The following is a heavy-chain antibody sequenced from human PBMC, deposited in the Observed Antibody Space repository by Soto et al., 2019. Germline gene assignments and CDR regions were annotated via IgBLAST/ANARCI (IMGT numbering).Heavy chain of an antibody. CDR1: GYKFTASW. V-gene: IGHV5-51*01. Sequence: VESLTISCMTSGYKFTASWIAWVRQLPGKGLEWVRVVYPCYSDTRYSPSFHGQVTISADKSTSTVYLQWNTLKTSDTAIYYCALPRRRGRSDAFDIWGQGTWVTVSS. CDR2: VYPCYSDT. J-gene: IGHJ3*02. CDR3: ALPRRRGRSDAFDI.